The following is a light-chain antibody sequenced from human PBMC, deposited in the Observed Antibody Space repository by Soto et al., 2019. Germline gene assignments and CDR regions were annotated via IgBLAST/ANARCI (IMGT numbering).Light chain of an antibody. Sequence: QSVLTQPPSVSGAPGQGVTISCTGSSFNIGANYDVHWYQHLPGTGPKLLIYANSFRPSGVPDRVSASKSGSSASLAITGLQAEDEADYYCQSYDARLSAYVFGTWTKLTVL. CDR1: SFNIGANYD. J-gene: IGLJ1*01. CDR3: QSYDARLSAYV. V-gene: IGLV1-40*01. CDR2: ANS.